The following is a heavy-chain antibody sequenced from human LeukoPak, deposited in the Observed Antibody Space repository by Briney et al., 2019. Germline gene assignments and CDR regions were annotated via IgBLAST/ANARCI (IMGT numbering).Heavy chain of an antibody. Sequence: ASVKVSCKASGGTXSSYAIXWVXXAPGXXXXXMGGXIPIFGTANYAQKFQGRVTITADESKSTAYMELSSLRSEDTAVYYCATYGDYRDFDYWGQGTLVTVSS. CDR3: ATYGDYRDFDY. D-gene: IGHD4-17*01. CDR1: GGTXSSYA. CDR2: XIPIFGTA. V-gene: IGHV1-69*13. J-gene: IGHJ4*02.